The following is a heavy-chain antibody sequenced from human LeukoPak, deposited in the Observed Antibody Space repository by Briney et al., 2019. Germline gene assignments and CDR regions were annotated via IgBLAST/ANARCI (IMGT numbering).Heavy chain of an antibody. J-gene: IGHJ5*02. CDR1: GYTFSSYA. CDR2: INTDTGNP. V-gene: IGHV7-4-1*01. Sequence: GESLKISCKGSGYTFSSYAVNWVRQAPGQGLEWMGWINTDTGNPVYAQDFTGRFVFSLDTSVTTAYLQIDSLNPEDTAVYYCARGFQAMTPWGQGTLVAVSS. CDR3: ARGFQAMTP.